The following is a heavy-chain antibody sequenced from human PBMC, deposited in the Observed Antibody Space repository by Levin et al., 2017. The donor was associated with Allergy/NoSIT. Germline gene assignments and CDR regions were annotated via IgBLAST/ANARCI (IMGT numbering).Heavy chain of an antibody. J-gene: IGHJ6*03. CDR3: ARSYRVYDYYMDV. Sequence: SETLSLTCTVSGGSISSSTYYWGWIRQPPEKGLEWIGNIYYSGSTYYNPSLKSRVTISVDTSKNQFSLKLSSVTAADTAVYYCARSYRVYDYYMDVWGKGTTVTVSS. D-gene: IGHD1-14*01. CDR1: GGSISSSTYY. V-gene: IGHV4-39*01. CDR2: IYYSGST.